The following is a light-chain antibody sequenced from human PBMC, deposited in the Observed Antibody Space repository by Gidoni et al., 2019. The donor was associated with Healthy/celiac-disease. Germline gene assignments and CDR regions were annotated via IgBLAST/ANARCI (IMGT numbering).Light chain of an antibody. CDR3: SSYTSSSTY. Sequence: SALTQPASVSGSPGQSITISCTGTSSAVGGYNDVSWYQQHQGKAPNLMVYEVSNRPSGVSKRFSGSRSGNTASQTISGLRAEDEADYYCSSYTSSSTYFGTGTKVTVL. V-gene: IGLV2-14*01. CDR2: EVS. J-gene: IGLJ1*01. CDR1: SSAVGGYND.